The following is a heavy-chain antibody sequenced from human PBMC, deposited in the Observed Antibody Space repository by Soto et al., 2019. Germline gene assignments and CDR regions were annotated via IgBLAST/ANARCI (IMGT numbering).Heavy chain of an antibody. CDR1: GGSISSGDYY. Sequence: QVQLQESGPGLLKPSQTLSLTCTVSGGSISSGDYYWSWIRQPPGKGLEWIGYIYYSGSTYYNPALKSRVTISGDTSKHQCSLKLSSVTASDTAVYYCARETNDYGCIRHHGKFDYWGQGTLVTVSS. D-gene: IGHD4-17*01. CDR3: ARETNDYGCIRHHGKFDY. J-gene: IGHJ4*02. CDR2: IYYSGST. V-gene: IGHV4-30-4*01.